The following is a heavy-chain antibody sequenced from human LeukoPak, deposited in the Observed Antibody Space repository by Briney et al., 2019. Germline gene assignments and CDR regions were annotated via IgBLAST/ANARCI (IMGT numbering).Heavy chain of an antibody. CDR2: IRKDGSVK. J-gene: IGHJ3*02. V-gene: IGHV3-7*03. CDR3: ARDSNPSDGQAFYDAFDI. CDR1: GFTFSNYW. Sequence: GGSLRLSCAASGFTFSNYWMTWVRQAPGKGLEWVANIRKDGSVKSYVDSVKGRFTIDRDNVKNLLYLQMESLRAEDTAVYFCARDSNPSDGQAFYDAFDIWGQGTMVTVSS. D-gene: IGHD5/OR15-5a*01.